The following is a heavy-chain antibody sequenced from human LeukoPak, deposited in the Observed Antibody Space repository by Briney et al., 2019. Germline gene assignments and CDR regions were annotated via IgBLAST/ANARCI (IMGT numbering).Heavy chain of an antibody. J-gene: IGHJ4*02. V-gene: IGHV1-2*02. CDR2: LNPSTGGT. CDR3: ARSERVKGIFDF. CDR1: EYIFTNYY. Sequence: ASVKVSCKASEYIFTNYYIHWVRQAPGQGLEWMGWLNPSTGGTDFAQKFQGRVTLTRDTSLTTAYMDLTSLSSDDTAVYYCARSERVKGIFDFWGQGTLVIVSS. D-gene: IGHD1-1*01.